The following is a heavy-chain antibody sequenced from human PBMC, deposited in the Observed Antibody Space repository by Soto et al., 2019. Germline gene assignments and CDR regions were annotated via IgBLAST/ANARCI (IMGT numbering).Heavy chain of an antibody. CDR2: ISAYNGNT. D-gene: IGHD5-12*01. Sequence: GASVKVSCKASGYTFTSYVISWVRQAPGQGLEWMGWISAYNGNTNYAQKLQGRVTMTTDTSTGTAYMELRSLRSDDTAVYYCARDEKMATITGFWYYYYGMDVWGQGTTVTVSS. CDR3: ARDEKMATITGFWYYYYGMDV. V-gene: IGHV1-18*01. CDR1: GYTFTSYV. J-gene: IGHJ6*02.